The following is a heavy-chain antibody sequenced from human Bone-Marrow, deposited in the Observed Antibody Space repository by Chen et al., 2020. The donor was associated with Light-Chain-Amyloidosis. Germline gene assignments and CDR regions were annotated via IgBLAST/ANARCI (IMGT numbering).Heavy chain of an antibody. CDR2: ITGRGGST. Sequence: EEQLLESGGGLVQPGGSLRRTCADTGFTVSTYAMSWVRQAPGKGLECVSAITGRGGSTYYSDSVKGRFTISSDNSKNTLSLLMNSLRAEDTAVYYCARAPGNTTGAPVYFDYWGQGTLVTVAS. D-gene: IGHD1-1*01. J-gene: IGHJ4*02. V-gene: IGHV3-23*01. CDR1: GFTVSTYA. CDR3: ARAPGNTTGAPVYFDY.